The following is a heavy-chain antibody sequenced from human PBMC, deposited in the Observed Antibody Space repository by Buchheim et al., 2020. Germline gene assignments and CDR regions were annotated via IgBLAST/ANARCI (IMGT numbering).Heavy chain of an antibody. J-gene: IGHJ4*02. Sequence: EVQLVESGGGLVQPGGSLRLSCAASGFTFSSYWMSWVRQAPGKGLEWVGRIKSNIDGGTIDYAAPVKDRFVISRDDSRDTVYLQINSLKTEDTAVYYCTTDRPYSGGKFLESWGQGT. D-gene: IGHD6-25*01. CDR3: TTDRPYSGGKFLES. V-gene: IGHV3-15*05. CDR1: GFTFSSYW. CDR2: IKSNIDGGTI.